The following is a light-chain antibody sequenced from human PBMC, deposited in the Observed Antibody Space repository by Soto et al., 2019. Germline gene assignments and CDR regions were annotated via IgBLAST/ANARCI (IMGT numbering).Light chain of an antibody. V-gene: IGKV3-15*01. CDR1: QSVSSN. Sequence: EIVMTQSPATLSVSPGERASLSCWASQSVSSNLAWYQQKPGQTPRLLIYATSTRATGIPARFSGSGSGTEFTFTISTLEPEDFAVYYCQQFSSSPITFGQGTLPELK. J-gene: IGKJ5*01. CDR3: QQFSSSPIT. CDR2: ATS.